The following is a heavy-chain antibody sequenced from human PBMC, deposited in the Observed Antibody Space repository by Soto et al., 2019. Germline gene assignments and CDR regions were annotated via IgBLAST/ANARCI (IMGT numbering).Heavy chain of an antibody. CDR2: INPNSGGT. V-gene: IGHV1-2*02. CDR1: GYTFTGYY. J-gene: IGHJ6*02. Sequence: ASVKVSCKASGYTFTGYYMHWVRQAPGQGLEWMGWINPNSGGTNYARKFQGRVTMTRDKSTSTAYLQWNTLMASDTAMYYCARHISNFRYYYYAMDVWGQGTTVTVSS. D-gene: IGHD4-4*01. CDR3: ARHISNFRYYYYAMDV.